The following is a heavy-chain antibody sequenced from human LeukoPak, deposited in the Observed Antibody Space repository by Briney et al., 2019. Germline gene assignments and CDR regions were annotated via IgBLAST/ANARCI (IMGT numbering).Heavy chain of an antibody. CDR2: IYYSGST. J-gene: IGHJ4*02. CDR1: GGSISSYY. V-gene: IGHV4-59*01. Sequence: PSETLSLTCTVSGGSISSYYWSWIRQPPGKGLEWIGYIYYSGSTNYNPSLKSRVTISVDTSKNQFSLKLSSVTAADTAVYYCARSVGYCSGGSCYVIHFDYWGQGTLVTVSS. CDR3: ARSVGYCSGGSCYVIHFDY. D-gene: IGHD2-15*01.